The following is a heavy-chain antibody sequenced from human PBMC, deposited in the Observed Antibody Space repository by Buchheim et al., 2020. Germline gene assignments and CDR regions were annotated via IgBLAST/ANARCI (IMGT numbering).Heavy chain of an antibody. CDR1: GGSIGSGSYY. J-gene: IGHJ4*02. CDR3: TRGPYSSGWSAMDY. V-gene: IGHV4-61*02. D-gene: IGHD6-19*01. CDR2: IYSSGST. Sequence: QVQLQESGPGLVKPSQTLSLTCTVSGGSIGSGSYYWSWIRQPAGKGLEWIGRIYSSGSTNYNPSLKSRVTISVDPSKHQSSLKLNSVTAADTAVYYCTRGPYSSGWSAMDYWGQGTL.